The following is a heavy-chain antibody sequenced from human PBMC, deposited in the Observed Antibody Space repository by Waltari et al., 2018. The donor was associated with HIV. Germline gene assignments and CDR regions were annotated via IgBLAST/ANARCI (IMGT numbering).Heavy chain of an antibody. V-gene: IGHV3-74*01. Sequence: EVQLVESGGGSVQPGGSLRLSCAASGFTFSSYWMHWVRQAPGKGLVWVSRINGEGMSTSYADSVKCRCTISRDNAKNTVYLQMNRLRAEDTAVYYCARAGRDGKLPPDYWGQGTLVTVSS. CDR1: GFTFSSYW. CDR2: INGEGMST. CDR3: ARAGRDGKLPPDY. D-gene: IGHD3-10*01. J-gene: IGHJ4*02.